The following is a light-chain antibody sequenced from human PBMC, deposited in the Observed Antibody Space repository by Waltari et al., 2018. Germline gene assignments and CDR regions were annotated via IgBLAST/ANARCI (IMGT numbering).Light chain of an antibody. CDR3: QQYNNWPRT. Sequence: EIVMTQTPATLSVSPGERATLSCRASQSVSRNLAWYQQIPGQGPRLLIYEASTRATGIPARFGGRGSGTEFTLTIRSLQSEDFAVYYCQQYNNWPRTFGQGTKLEIK. CDR1: QSVSRN. J-gene: IGKJ2*01. CDR2: EAS. V-gene: IGKV3-15*01.